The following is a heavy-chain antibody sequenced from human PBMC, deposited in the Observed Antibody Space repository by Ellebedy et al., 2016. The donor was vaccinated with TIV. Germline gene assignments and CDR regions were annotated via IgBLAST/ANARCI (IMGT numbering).Heavy chain of an antibody. CDR2: ITEDGSEK. J-gene: IGHJ5*02. CDR3: AKAGYSYGYAWFDP. D-gene: IGHD5-18*01. Sequence: GESLKISCAASGFTFSSYWMSWVRQAPGKGLEWVANITEDGSEKYYVDSVKGRFTISRDNAKNSLYLQMNSLRAEDTAVYYCAKAGYSYGYAWFDPWGQGTLVTVSS. CDR1: GFTFSSYW. V-gene: IGHV3-7*01.